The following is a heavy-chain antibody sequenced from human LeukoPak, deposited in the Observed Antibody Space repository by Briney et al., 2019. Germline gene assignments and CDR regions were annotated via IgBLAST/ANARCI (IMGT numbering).Heavy chain of an antibody. CDR3: ASQLRYFDWSSEGGYYFDY. D-gene: IGHD3-9*01. CDR2: IYHSGST. J-gene: IGHJ4*02. Sequence: PSGTLSLTCAVSGGSISSSNWWSWVRQPPGKGLEWIGEIYHSGSTNYNPSLKSRVTISVDTSKNQFSLKLSSVTAADTAVYYCASQLRYFDWSSEGGYYFDYWGQGTLVTVSS. V-gene: IGHV4-4*02. CDR1: GGSISSSNW.